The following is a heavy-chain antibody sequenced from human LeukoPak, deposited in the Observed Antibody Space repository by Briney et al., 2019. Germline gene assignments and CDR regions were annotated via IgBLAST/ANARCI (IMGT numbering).Heavy chain of an antibody. CDR2: IYSGGST. Sequence: GGSLRLSCAASGFTVSSNYMSWVRQAPGKGLEWVSVIYSGGSTYYADSVKGRFTISRDNSKNTLYLQMNSLRAEDTAVYYCARDSPLWFGDYYYYYMDVWGKGTTVTISS. V-gene: IGHV3-53*01. J-gene: IGHJ6*03. CDR3: ARDSPLWFGDYYYYYMDV. CDR1: GFTVSSNY. D-gene: IGHD3-10*01.